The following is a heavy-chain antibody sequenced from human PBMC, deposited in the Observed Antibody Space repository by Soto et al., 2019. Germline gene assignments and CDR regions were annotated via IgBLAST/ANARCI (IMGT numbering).Heavy chain of an antibody. D-gene: IGHD3-10*01. V-gene: IGHV3-66*01. CDR2: ISVAGTA. J-gene: IGHJ5*02. CDR3: ARGRIPYVIFVCFDP. Sequence: VSLKLSFADSGFTVTSNYITWVRPATGKGLEWVSDISVAGTAHYAESVKGRVTVTRDKSENTLYLQMNSLRGEDTGVYYCARGRIPYVIFVCFDPWVQLTLVTVS. CDR1: GFTVTSNY.